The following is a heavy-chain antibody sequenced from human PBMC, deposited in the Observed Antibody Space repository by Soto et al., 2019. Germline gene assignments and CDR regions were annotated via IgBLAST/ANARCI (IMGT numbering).Heavy chain of an antibody. CDR3: AKWSYPDY. CDR2: ISGSDGKT. J-gene: IGHJ4*02. D-gene: IGHD3-10*01. Sequence: DVRLAESGGGLVQPGGSLRLSCTTSGFSFASFAMTWFRQAPGKGLEWVATISGSDGKTYYADSVKGQLSIARDNSKNTLHLPMNSLRADDTAIYYCAKWSYPDYWGQGTRVTVSS. CDR1: GFSFASFA. V-gene: IGHV3-23*04.